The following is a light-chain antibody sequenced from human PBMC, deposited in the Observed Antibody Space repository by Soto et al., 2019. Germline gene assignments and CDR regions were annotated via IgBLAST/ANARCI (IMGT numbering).Light chain of an antibody. CDR1: QSIGTY. Sequence: DIQMTQSPPSLSASIGDRVTISCRASQSIGTYLKWYQQKPGKAPKLLIYKASTLKSGVPSRFSGSGSGTEFTLTISSLQPDDFATYYCQHYNSYSEAFGQGTKVELK. CDR3: QHYNSYSEA. V-gene: IGKV1-5*03. J-gene: IGKJ1*01. CDR2: KAS.